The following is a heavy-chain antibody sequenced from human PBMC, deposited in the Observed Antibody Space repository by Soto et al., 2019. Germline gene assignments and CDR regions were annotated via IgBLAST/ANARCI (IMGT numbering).Heavy chain of an antibody. CDR2: IYDSGST. V-gene: IGHV4-28*01. CDR1: GYSISSSNW. CDR3: ARTHSSSGVYFDY. J-gene: IGHJ4*02. D-gene: IGHD6-6*01. Sequence: QVQLQESGPGLVKPSDTLSLTCDVSGYSISSSNWWGWIRQPPGKGLEWIGYIYDSGSTYYNPSLKSRVTTSVDTSKNQCSLKVYSVSAVDTAVYYWARTHSSSGVYFDYWGQGTLVTVSS.